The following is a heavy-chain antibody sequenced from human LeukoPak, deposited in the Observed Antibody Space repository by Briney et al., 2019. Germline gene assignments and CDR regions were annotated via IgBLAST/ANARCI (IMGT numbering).Heavy chain of an antibody. D-gene: IGHD5-12*01. Sequence: ASVKVSCKASGYTFTSYDINWVRQATGQGLEWMGWMNPNSGNTGYAQKFQGRVTMTRNTSISTAYMELSSLRSEDTAVYYCARGLVATIVGWGPYYYGMDVWGQGTTVTVSS. J-gene: IGHJ6*02. CDR3: ARGLVATIVGWGPYYYGMDV. CDR2: MNPNSGNT. V-gene: IGHV1-8*01. CDR1: GYTFTSYD.